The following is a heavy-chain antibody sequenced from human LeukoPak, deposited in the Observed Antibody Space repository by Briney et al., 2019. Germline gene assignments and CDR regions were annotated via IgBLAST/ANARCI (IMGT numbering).Heavy chain of an antibody. J-gene: IGHJ4*02. V-gene: IGHV1-2*02. CDR3: ASPDSSGYYYDY. CDR1: GYTFTSYG. D-gene: IGHD3-22*01. CDR2: INPNSGGT. Sequence: GASVKVSCKASGYTFTSYGISWVRQAPGQGLEWMGWINPNSGGTNYAQKFQGRVTMTRDTSISTAYMELSRLRSDDTAVYYCASPDSSGYYYDYWGQGTLVTVSS.